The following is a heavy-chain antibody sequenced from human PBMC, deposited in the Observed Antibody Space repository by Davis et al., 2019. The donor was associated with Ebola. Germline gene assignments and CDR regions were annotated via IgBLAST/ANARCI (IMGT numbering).Heavy chain of an antibody. Sequence: GESLKISCAASGFTFSSYWMSWVRQAPGKGLEWVANIKQDGSEKYYVDSVKGRFTISRDNAKNSLYLQMNSLRAEDTAVYYCARGDHSSSWYDWGQGTLVTVSS. V-gene: IGHV3-7*01. CDR2: IKQDGSEK. CDR3: ARGDHSSSWYD. CDR1: GFTFSSYW. D-gene: IGHD6-13*01. J-gene: IGHJ4*02.